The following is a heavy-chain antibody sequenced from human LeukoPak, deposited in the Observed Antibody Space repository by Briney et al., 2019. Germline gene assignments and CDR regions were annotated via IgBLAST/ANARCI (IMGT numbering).Heavy chain of an antibody. CDR3: ATKAREAPE. D-gene: IGHD1/OR15-1a*01. J-gene: IGHJ4*02. Sequence: GGSLRLSCATSGFSFSDNYMSWIRQAPGKGLQWLSYISGDGYDINYADSVKGRFTVARDNAKNALYLQMNSLGVEDPAIYYCATKAREAPEWGQGTLVTVSS. CDR2: ISGDGYDI. CDR1: GFSFSDNY. V-gene: IGHV3-11*01.